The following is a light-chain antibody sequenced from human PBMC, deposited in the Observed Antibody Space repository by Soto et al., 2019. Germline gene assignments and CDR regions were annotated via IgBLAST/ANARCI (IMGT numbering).Light chain of an antibody. CDR3: QQLNNYPPFT. CDR2: VAF. V-gene: IGKV1-9*01. Sequence: DIQLTQSPSFLSASVGDRVTMTCRASQGISSYLAWYQQKPWKAPKLLIYVAFTLQSGVPSRFSGSGSGTTFPLTTISLQSEDFATYYCQQLNNYPPFTLGPGTKVHIK. CDR1: QGISSY. J-gene: IGKJ3*01.